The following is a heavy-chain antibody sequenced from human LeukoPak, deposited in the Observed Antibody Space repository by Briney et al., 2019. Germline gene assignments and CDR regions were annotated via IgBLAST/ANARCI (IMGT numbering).Heavy chain of an antibody. CDR3: ARVSDGPYYFDY. Sequence: ASVKVSCKASGYTFTGYYMHWVRQPHGQGLEWMGWINPNSGGTNYAQKIQGRVTMTRDTSISTAYMELSRLRSDDTAVYYCARVSDGPYYFDYWGQGTLVTVSS. CDR2: INPNSGGT. J-gene: IGHJ4*02. CDR1: GYTFTGYY. V-gene: IGHV1-2*02.